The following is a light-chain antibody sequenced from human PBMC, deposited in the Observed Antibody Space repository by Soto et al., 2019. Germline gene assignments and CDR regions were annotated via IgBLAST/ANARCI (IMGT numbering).Light chain of an antibody. Sequence: EIVMTQSPDTLPVSPGETTTLSCRASQSVSSDLAWYQQKPGRAPRLLIYGASTRATGIPARFIGSGSGTDFTLTISSLQSEDFAVYFCQQYNNWHRTTFGQGTKVEI. CDR3: QQYNNWHRTT. V-gene: IGKV3D-15*01. CDR2: GAS. J-gene: IGKJ1*01. CDR1: QSVSSD.